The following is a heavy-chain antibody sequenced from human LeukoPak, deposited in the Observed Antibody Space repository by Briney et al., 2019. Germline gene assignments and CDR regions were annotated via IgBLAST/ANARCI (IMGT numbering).Heavy chain of an antibody. CDR1: GFTFDDYG. J-gene: IGHJ4*02. D-gene: IGHD4-17*01. Sequence: PGGSLRLSCAASGFTFDDYGMSWVRQVPGKGLEWVSGISWNGGSTDYANSVKGRFTISRDNAKNSLYLQMNSLRAEDTALYYCARSHDYGVAYYFDYWGQGTLVTVSS. CDR3: ARSHDYGVAYYFDY. CDR2: ISWNGGST. V-gene: IGHV3-20*04.